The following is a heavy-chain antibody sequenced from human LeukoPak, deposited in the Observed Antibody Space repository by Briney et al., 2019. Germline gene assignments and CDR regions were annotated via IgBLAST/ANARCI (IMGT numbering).Heavy chain of an antibody. Sequence: SETLSLTCTVSGGSISSSSYYWGWIRQPPGKGLEWIASIYYSGSTYYNPSLKSRVTISVDTSKNQFSLKLSSVTAADTAVYYCARAQYSSGWYRYWGQGTLVTVSS. CDR1: GGSISSSSYY. D-gene: IGHD6-19*01. CDR2: IYYSGST. J-gene: IGHJ4*02. V-gene: IGHV4-39*07. CDR3: ARAQYSSGWYRY.